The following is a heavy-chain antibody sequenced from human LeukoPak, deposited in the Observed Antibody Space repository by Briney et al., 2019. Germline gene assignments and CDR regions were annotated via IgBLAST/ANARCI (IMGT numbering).Heavy chain of an antibody. CDR1: GGSFSGYY. CDR2: INHSGST. D-gene: IGHD6-13*01. V-gene: IGHV4-34*01. CDR3: ARDSSWAFDY. J-gene: IGHJ4*02. Sequence: SETLSLTCAVYGGSFSGYYWSWIRQPPGKGLEWIGEINHSGSTNYNPSLKSRVTISVDTSKNQFSLKLSSVTAADTAVYYCARDSSWAFDYRGQGTLVTVSS.